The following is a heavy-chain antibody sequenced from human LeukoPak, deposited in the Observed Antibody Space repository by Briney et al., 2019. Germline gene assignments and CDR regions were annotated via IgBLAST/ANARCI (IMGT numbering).Heavy chain of an antibody. J-gene: IGHJ4*02. CDR1: GGSISSSSYY. D-gene: IGHD6-6*01. CDR3: ARGLGANEEYSY. CDR2: INHSGST. Sequence: SQTLSLTCTVSGGSISSSSYYWSWIRQPPGKGLEWIGEINHSGSTNYNPSLKSRVTISVDTSKNQFSLKLSSVTAADTAVYYCARGLGANEEYSYWGQGTLVTVSS. V-gene: IGHV4-39*07.